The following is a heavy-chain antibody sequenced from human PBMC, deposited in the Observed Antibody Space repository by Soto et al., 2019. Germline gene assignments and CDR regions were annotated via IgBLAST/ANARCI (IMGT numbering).Heavy chain of an antibody. J-gene: IGHJ4*02. CDR1: GFTFSSYA. CDR2: ISGSGGST. Sequence: EVQLLESGGGLVQPGGSLRLSCAASGFTFSSYAMSWVRQAPGKGLEWVSAISGSGGSTYYADSVKGRFTISRDNSKNTLYLQMNSLRAEDTAVYYCAKDQGGDLRYFDWQYGPGDYWGQGTLVTVSS. V-gene: IGHV3-23*01. CDR3: AKDQGGDLRYFDWQYGPGDY. D-gene: IGHD3-9*01.